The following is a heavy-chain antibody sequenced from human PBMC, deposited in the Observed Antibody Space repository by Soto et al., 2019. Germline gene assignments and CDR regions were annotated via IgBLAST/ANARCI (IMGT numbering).Heavy chain of an antibody. CDR3: ARAGLQLERRYYYGMYV. CDR1: GGTFSSYT. Sequence: QVQLVQSGAEVKKPGSSVKVSCKASGGTFSSYTISWVRQAPGQGLEWMGRIIPILGIANYAQKFQGRVMITADKSTSTDYMDLSSLRSEDTAVYYCARAGLQLERRYYYGMYVWCQGTTVTGSS. CDR2: IIPILGIA. V-gene: IGHV1-69*02. J-gene: IGHJ6*02. D-gene: IGHD1-1*01.